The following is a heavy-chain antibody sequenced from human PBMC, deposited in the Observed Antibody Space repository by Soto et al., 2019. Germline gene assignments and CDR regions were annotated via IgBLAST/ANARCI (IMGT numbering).Heavy chain of an antibody. V-gene: IGHV3-7*01. D-gene: IGHD4-17*01. J-gene: IGHJ4*02. CDR2: IKQDGSEK. Sequence: GGSLRLSCAASGFTFSSYWMSWVRQAPGKGLEWVANIKQDGSEKYYVDSVKGRFTISRDNAKNSLYLQMNSLRAEDTAVYYCARPLRWPREFYFDYWGQGTVVTVSS. CDR1: GFTFSSYW. CDR3: ARPLRWPREFYFDY.